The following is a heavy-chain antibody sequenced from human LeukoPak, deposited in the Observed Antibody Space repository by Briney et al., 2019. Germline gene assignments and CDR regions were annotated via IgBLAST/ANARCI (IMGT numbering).Heavy chain of an antibody. CDR2: ISYDGSNK. CDR1: GFTFSSYA. V-gene: IGHV3-30-3*01. CDR3: ARDQEEYYDILTGYHLPDY. J-gene: IGHJ4*02. D-gene: IGHD3-9*01. Sequence: GGSLRLSCAASGFTFSSYAMHWVRQAPGKGLEWVAVISYDGSNKYYADSVKGRFTISGDNSKNTLYLQMNSLRAEDTAVYYCARDQEEYYDILTGYHLPDYWGQGTLVTVSS.